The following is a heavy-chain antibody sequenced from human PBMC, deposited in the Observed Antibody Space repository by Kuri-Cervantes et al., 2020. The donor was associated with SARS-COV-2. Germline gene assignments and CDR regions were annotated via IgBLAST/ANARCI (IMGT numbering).Heavy chain of an antibody. J-gene: IGHJ3*02. Sequence: SETLSLTCTVSGGSVSSGTKFWSWIRQPPGKGLEWIGYIYYGGSTNYNPSLKNRVTISIDTSKNQFSLMLSSMTAADTAVYYCASQVTIFGVEYDAFDIWGQGTTVTVSS. V-gene: IGHV4-61*01. CDR2: IYYGGST. D-gene: IGHD3-3*01. CDR1: GGSVSSGTKF. CDR3: ASQVTIFGVEYDAFDI.